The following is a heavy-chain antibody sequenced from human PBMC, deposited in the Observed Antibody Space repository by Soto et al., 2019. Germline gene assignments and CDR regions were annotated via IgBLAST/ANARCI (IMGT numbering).Heavy chain of an antibody. Sequence: QVQLVQSGAEVKKPGASVKVYCKASGYTFTNYYMHWVRQAPGQGLEWMGIINPSGGSTSYAQKFQGRVTMTRDTSTSTVYMELSSLRSEDTAVYYCASVPATAMDYYSYYGMDVWGQGTTVTVSS. J-gene: IGHJ6*02. CDR2: INPSGGST. CDR1: GYTFTNYY. D-gene: IGHD2-2*01. CDR3: ASVPATAMDYYSYYGMDV. V-gene: IGHV1-46*01.